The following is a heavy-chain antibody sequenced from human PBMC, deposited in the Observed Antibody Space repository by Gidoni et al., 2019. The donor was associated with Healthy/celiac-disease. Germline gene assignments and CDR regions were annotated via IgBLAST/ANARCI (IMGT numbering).Heavy chain of an antibody. Sequence: EVQLVESGGGLVQPGGSRRLSCAASGFTFSRYSMNWVSQAPGKGLGGVSYISSSSSTIYYADSVKCRFTISRDNAKNSLYLQMNSLRAEDTAVYYCARGGEAARVPNFDYWGQGTLVTVSS. D-gene: IGHD6-6*01. J-gene: IGHJ4*02. CDR3: ARGGEAARVPNFDY. CDR2: ISSSSSTI. CDR1: GFTFSRYS. V-gene: IGHV3-48*01.